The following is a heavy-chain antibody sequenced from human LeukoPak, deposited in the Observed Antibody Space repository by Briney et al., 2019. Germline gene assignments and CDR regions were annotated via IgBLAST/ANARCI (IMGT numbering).Heavy chain of an antibody. J-gene: IGHJ4*02. Sequence: SETLSLTCTVSGGSISSYYWSWIRQPPGKGLEWIGYIYYSGSTYYNPSLKSRVTISVDTSKNQFSLKLSSVTAADTAVYYCARADPYQLLYSLDYWGQGTLVTVSS. CDR3: ARADPYQLLYSLDY. CDR2: IYYSGST. D-gene: IGHD2-2*02. CDR1: GGSISSYY. V-gene: IGHV4-59*12.